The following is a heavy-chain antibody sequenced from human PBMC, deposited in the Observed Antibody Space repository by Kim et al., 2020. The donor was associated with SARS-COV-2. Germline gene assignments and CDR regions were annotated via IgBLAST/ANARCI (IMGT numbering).Heavy chain of an antibody. J-gene: IGHJ3*02. CDR3: ASGGWSKGYFGI. V-gene: IGHV1-8*02. CDR1: GYTFTSYD. D-gene: IGHD2-15*01. CDR2: INPICGTA. Sequence: ASVKVSCKASGYTFTSYDINWVRQAPGQGLEWMGWINPICGTASYAQKFQGRVTMTRDASTSTAYMELSSLRSEDTAVYYCASGGWSKGYFGIWGYGPIV.